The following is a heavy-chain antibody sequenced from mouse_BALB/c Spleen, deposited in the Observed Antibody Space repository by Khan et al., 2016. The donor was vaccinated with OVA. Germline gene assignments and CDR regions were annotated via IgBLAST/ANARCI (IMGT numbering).Heavy chain of an antibody. J-gene: IGHJ1*01. Sequence: QIQLVQSGPELKKPGETVKISCKASGYTFTNYGMNWVKQAPGKGLKWMGWINTYTGEPTYADDFKGRFAFSLETSASTAYLQINNLKNEDTATXCCAREGGSATWYFDVWGAGTTVTVSS. V-gene: IGHV9-3-1*01. CDR2: INTYTGEP. D-gene: IGHD1-2*01. CDR3: AREGGSATWYFDV. CDR1: GYTFTNYG.